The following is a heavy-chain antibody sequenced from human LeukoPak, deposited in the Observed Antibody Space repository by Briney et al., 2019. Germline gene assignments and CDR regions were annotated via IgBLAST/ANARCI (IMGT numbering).Heavy chain of an antibody. CDR3: ATEVEYDSNGYLVDY. CDR1: GSTLSEFA. V-gene: IGHV1-24*01. CDR2: FDLEDDER. J-gene: IGHJ4*02. D-gene: IGHD3-22*01. Sequence: ASVTVSCKVSGSTLSEFAIHWVRQAPGKGLEWMGGFDLEDDERRYSEKFQDRVTMTEDTSTDTAYMFLSSLRSEDTAVYYCATEVEYDSNGYLVDYWGQGTLVTVSS.